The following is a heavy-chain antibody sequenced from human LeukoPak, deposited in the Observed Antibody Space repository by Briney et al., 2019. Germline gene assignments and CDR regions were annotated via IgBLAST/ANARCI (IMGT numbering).Heavy chain of an antibody. CDR3: AKDHGPALVPRRFDY. D-gene: IGHD6-13*01. J-gene: IGHJ4*02. Sequence: GGSLRLSCAASGFTFSSYAMSWVRQAPGKGLEWVSTIYFPGGDTYSADSVKGRFTVSRDNTKSALYLQMNSLRVEDTAVYYCAKDHGPALVPRRFDYWGQGTLVTVSS. CDR2: IYFPGGDT. V-gene: IGHV3-23*01. CDR1: GFTFSSYA.